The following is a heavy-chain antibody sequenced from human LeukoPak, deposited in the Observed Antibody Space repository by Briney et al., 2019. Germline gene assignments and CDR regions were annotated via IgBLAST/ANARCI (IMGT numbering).Heavy chain of an antibody. J-gene: IGHJ4*02. CDR3: VKEPVASAVAGTNYFDY. D-gene: IGHD6-19*01. V-gene: IGHV3-30*02. CDR1: GFAFSSYG. CDR2: IRYDGNNT. Sequence: PGGSLRLSCATSGFAFSSYGIHWVRQAPGKGLEWVAFIRYDGNNTYYADSVKGRLNISRDNSKNTLYLQMNSLRAEDTAVYYCVKEPVASAVAGTNYFDYWGQGTLVTVSS.